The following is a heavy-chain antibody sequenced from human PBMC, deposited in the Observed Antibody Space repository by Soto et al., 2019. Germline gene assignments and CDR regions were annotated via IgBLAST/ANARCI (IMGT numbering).Heavy chain of an antibody. D-gene: IGHD3-22*01. CDR3: ARLASRNYYDSSGYWPLFDY. Sequence: TVSGGSISSYYWSWIRQPAGKGLEWIGRIYTSGSTNYNPSLKSRVTMSVDTSKNQFSLKLSSVTAADTAVYYCARLASRNYYDSSGYWPLFDYWGQGTLVTVSS. CDR1: GGSISSYY. V-gene: IGHV4-4*07. J-gene: IGHJ4*02. CDR2: IYTSGST.